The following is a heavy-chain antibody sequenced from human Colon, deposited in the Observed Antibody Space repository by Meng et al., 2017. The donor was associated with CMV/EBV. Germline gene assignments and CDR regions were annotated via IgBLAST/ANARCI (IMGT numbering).Heavy chain of an antibody. D-gene: IGHD7-27*01. Sequence: SETLSLTCTVSGVSISTGGYYWNWIRQHPGKGPEWIGYIHYSGRNDYNPSLKSRVTISPDYSKNQVSLKLTSVTAADTAVYFCARRGAWGDYYGLDVWGPGTTVTAP. CDR2: IHYSGRN. J-gene: IGHJ6*02. V-gene: IGHV4-31*03. CDR1: GVSISTGGYY. CDR3: ARRGAWGDYYGLDV.